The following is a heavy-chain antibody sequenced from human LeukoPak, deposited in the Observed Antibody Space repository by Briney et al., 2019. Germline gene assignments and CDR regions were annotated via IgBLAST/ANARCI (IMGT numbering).Heavy chain of an antibody. D-gene: IGHD2-15*01. J-gene: IGHJ4*02. Sequence: ASVKVSCKASGYTFTYYYMHWVRQAPGQGLEWMGIINPSGGSTSYAQKFQGRVTMTRDTSTSTVYMELSSLRSDDTAVYYCARASYCSDGSCYSDYWGQGTLVTVSS. CDR3: ARASYCSDGSCYSDY. CDR2: INPSGGST. V-gene: IGHV1-46*01. CDR1: GYTFTYYY.